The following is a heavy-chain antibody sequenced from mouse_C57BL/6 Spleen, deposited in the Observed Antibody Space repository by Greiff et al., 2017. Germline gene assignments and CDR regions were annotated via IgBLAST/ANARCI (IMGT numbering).Heavy chain of an antibody. CDR3: ARREDSSGFSIYAMDY. CDR2: IYPRSGNT. Sequence: VQLQQSGAELARPGASVKLSCKASGYTFTSYGISWVKQRTGQGLEWIGEIYPRSGNTYYNEKFKGKATLTADKSSSTAYMELRSLTSEDSAVYFCARREDSSGFSIYAMDYWGQGTSVTVSS. J-gene: IGHJ4*01. D-gene: IGHD3-2*02. CDR1: GYTFTSYG. V-gene: IGHV1-81*01.